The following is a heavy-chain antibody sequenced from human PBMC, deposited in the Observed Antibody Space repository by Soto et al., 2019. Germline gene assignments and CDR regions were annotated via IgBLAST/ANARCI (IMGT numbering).Heavy chain of an antibody. CDR1: GFTFRNYA. CDR2: INIVGGGT. V-gene: IGHV3-23*01. J-gene: IGHJ4*02. CDR3: TKEYYFAS. Sequence: GSLRLSCAASGFTFRNYAMSWVRQAPGKALEWVSSINIVGGGTNYADSVRGRFTISRDDSKNTLFLQMNSLRAEDTAVYYCTKEYYFASWGQGTLVTVSS.